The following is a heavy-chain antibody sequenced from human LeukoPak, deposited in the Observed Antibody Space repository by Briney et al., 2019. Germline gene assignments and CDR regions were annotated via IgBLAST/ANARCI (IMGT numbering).Heavy chain of an antibody. CDR3: ARDHYYDSSGYYYGMDV. J-gene: IGHJ6*02. D-gene: IGHD3-22*01. V-gene: IGHV4-30-4*01. Sequence: SQTLSLTCTVSGGSISSGDYYWSWIRQPPGKGLEWIGYIYYSGSTYYNPSLKSRVTISVDTSKNQFSLKLSSVTAADTAVYYCARDHYYDSSGYYYGMDVWGQGTTVTVS. CDR1: GGSISSGDYY. CDR2: IYYSGST.